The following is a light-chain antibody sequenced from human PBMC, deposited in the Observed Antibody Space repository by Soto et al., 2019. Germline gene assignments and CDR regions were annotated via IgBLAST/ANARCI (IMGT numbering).Light chain of an antibody. J-gene: IGLJ2*01. CDR1: SSDVGSYNL. CDR2: EGS. CDR3: CSYAVTNILV. Sequence: QSALTQPASVSGFPGQSITISCTGTSSDVGSYNLVSWFQQHPGKAPKLMIYEGSKRPSGVSNRFSGSKSGNTASLTISGLQAEDEADYYCCSYAVTNILVVGGGTKLTVL. V-gene: IGLV2-23*01.